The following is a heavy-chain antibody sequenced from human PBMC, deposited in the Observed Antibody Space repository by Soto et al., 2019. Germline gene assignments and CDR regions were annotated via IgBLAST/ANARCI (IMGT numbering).Heavy chain of an antibody. D-gene: IGHD3-16*01. V-gene: IGHV1-69*04. J-gene: IGHJ6*02. CDR1: GGTFSSYT. Sequence: SVKVSCKASGGTFSSYTISWVRQAPGQGLEWMGRIIPILGIANYAQKFQGRVTITADKSTSTAYMELSSPRSEDTAVYYCARDDVSYYYGMDVWGQGTTVTVSS. CDR2: IIPILGIA. CDR3: ARDDVSYYYGMDV.